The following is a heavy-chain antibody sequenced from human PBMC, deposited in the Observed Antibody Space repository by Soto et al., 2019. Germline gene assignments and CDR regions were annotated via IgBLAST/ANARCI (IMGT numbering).Heavy chain of an antibody. CDR2: IKHDGSER. CDR1: GFRFNTNW. J-gene: IGHJ4*02. CDR3: ARELSWSGRDY. Sequence: EVQLVECGGGLVQSGGSLRLSCAASGFRFNTNWMSWVRQAPGKGLEWVANIKHDGSERNHVDSVRGRFTISIDNAKSSLYLQMNSLRVEDTAVYYCARELSWSGRDYWGQGTLVIVSP. D-gene: IGHD3-10*01. V-gene: IGHV3-7*01.